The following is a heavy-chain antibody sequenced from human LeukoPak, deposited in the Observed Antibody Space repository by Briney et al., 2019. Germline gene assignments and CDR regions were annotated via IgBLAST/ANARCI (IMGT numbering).Heavy chain of an antibody. CDR1: GFTFSSYA. D-gene: IGHD1-26*01. CDR3: ARGLLGAPTTYFDY. V-gene: IGHV3-30-3*01. J-gene: IGHJ4*02. Sequence: GGSLRLSCAASGFTFSSYAVTWVRQAPGKGLEWVAVITYDGSNKYYADSVKGRFTISRYNSKNTLYLQMNSLRAEDTAVYYCARGLLGAPTTYFDYWGQGTLVTVSS. CDR2: ITYDGSNK.